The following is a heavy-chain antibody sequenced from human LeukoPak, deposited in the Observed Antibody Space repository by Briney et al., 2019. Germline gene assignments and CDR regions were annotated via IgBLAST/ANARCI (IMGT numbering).Heavy chain of an antibody. CDR1: GFTFSSYS. J-gene: IGHJ4*02. D-gene: IGHD2-15*01. V-gene: IGHV3-48*02. CDR2: ISSSSSTI. Sequence: GGSLRLSCAASGFTFSSYSMKWVRQAPGKGLEWVSYISSSSSTIYYADSVKGRFTISRDNAKNSLYLQMNSLRDEDAAVYYCARDYCSGVTCHPDYWGQGTLVTVSS. CDR3: ARDYCSGVTCHPDY.